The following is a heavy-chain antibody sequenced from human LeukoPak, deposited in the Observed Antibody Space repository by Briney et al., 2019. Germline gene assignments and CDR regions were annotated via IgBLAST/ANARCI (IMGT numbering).Heavy chain of an antibody. V-gene: IGHV3-7*01. J-gene: IGHJ3*02. CDR3: ARPFIDIVATIEWADAFDI. CDR2: IKQDGSEK. Sequence: GGSLRLSCAASGFTLSNYVINWVRQAPGKGLEWVANIKQDGSEKYYVDSVKGRFTISRDNAKNSLYLQMNSLRAEDTAVYYCARPFIDIVATIEWADAFDIWGQGTMVIVSS. CDR1: GFTLSNYV. D-gene: IGHD5-12*01.